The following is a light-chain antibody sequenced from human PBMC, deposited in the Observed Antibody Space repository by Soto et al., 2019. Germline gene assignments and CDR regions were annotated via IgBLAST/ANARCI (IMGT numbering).Light chain of an antibody. J-gene: IGLJ2*01. CDR3: AAWDDSLNDVL. V-gene: IGLV1-44*01. CDR2: STT. Sequence: QSVLTQPPSASGTPGQRVTISCPGSSSNIGSNAVNWYQQVPGTAPKLLIYSTTQRPSGVPDRFSGSKSGTSASLAISGLQSDDEADYYCAAWDDSLNDVLFGGGTKLTVL. CDR1: SSNIGSNA.